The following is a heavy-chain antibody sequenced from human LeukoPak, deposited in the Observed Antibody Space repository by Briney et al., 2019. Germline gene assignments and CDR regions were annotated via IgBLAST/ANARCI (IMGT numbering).Heavy chain of an antibody. Sequence: PGGPLRLSCAASGFTFSHFFMTWIRQAPGKGLEWVSYFSSSSSFTTYADSVKGRFTISRDTTKTSLYLQMNSLRAEDTAVYYCESALYGSGSYSTYWGQGTLVTASS. CDR3: ESALYGSGSYSTY. V-gene: IGHV3-11*03. CDR2: FSSSSSFT. CDR1: GFTFSHFF. D-gene: IGHD3-10*01. J-gene: IGHJ4*02.